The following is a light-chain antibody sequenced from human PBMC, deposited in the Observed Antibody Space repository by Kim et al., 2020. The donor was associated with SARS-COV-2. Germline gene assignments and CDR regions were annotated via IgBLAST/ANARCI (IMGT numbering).Light chain of an antibody. J-gene: IGKJ2*01. V-gene: IGKV4-1*01. CDR1: QRVLGSSHKKNC. CDR3: QQYYSTPNT. Sequence: RATINRKSSQRVLGSSHKKNCLAWYQQKRGQPPKLLIYWASTRESGVRDRFSGSGSGTDFTLTISSLQAEDVAVYYCQQYYSTPNTFGQGTKLEI. CDR2: WAS.